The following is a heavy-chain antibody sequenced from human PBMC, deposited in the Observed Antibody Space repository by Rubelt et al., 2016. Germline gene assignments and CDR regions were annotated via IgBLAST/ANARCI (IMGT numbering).Heavy chain of an antibody. CDR2: IKEDGSEK. CDR1: GFTFSSHI. Sequence: ELQLVESGGGFVQPGESLRLSCAASGFTFSSHIMTWVRQAPGKGLEWVANIKEDGSEKYYVDSVKGRFTSSRDNAKNSLHLQMNSLKTEDTAVYYCTTDLRATYDYWGQGTLVTVSS. J-gene: IGHJ4*02. CDR3: TTDLRATYDY. V-gene: IGHV3-7*03.